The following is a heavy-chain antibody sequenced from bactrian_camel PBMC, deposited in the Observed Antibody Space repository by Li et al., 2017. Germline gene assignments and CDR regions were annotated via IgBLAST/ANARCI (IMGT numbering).Heavy chain of an antibody. CDR3: AKDRARWYTGDIGSV. V-gene: IGHV3S1*01. J-gene: IGHJ4*01. Sequence: GSLRLSCETSGYTYRSYCMAWFRQAPGKEREGVASIDSDGTTNYADSVRGRFTISRDNAKNTLYLQLNSLKTEDTVVYYCAKDRARWYTGDIGSVRGQGTQVTVS. CDR1: GYTYRSYC. D-gene: IGHD7*01. CDR2: IDSDGTT.